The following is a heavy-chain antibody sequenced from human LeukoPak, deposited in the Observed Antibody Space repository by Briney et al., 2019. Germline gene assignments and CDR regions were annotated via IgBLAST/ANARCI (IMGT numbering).Heavy chain of an antibody. D-gene: IGHD2-15*01. CDR3: ARARYRSGGSCRPPGWFDP. Sequence: GASVKVSCKASGYTFTSYGISWVRQAPGQGLEWMGWISAYNGNTNYAQKLQGRVTMTTDTSTSTAYMELRSLRSDDTAVYYCARARYRSGGSCRPPGWFDPWGQGTLVTVSS. J-gene: IGHJ5*02. CDR2: ISAYNGNT. CDR1: GYTFTSYG. V-gene: IGHV1-18*04.